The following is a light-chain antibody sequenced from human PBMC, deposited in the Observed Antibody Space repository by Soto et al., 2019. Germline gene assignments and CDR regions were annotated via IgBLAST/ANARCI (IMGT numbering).Light chain of an antibody. Sequence: DIVMTQSPDSLTVSLGERATINCRSSQSVLYSSNNKNYLAWYQHKAGQPPKLLIYWASTRDSGVPDRFSGSGSGTDFTLTISSLQAEDVAVYSCQQYYRTPITFGGGIKVEIK. CDR3: QQYYRTPIT. CDR2: WAS. J-gene: IGKJ4*01. V-gene: IGKV4-1*01. CDR1: QSVLYSSNNKNY.